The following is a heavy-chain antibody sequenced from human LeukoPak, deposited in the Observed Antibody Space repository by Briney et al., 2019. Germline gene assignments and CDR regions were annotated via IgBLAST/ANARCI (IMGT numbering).Heavy chain of an antibody. CDR1: GHTFTSYG. CDR2: ISAYNGNT. V-gene: IGHV1-18*01. J-gene: IGHJ4*02. Sequence: GESLKISCKASGHTFTSYGISWVRQAPGQGLEWMGWISAYNGNTNYAQKLQGRVTMTTDTSTSTAYMELRSLRSDDTAVYYCAREDDILYYFDYWGQGTLVTVSS. D-gene: IGHD3-9*01. CDR3: AREDDILYYFDY.